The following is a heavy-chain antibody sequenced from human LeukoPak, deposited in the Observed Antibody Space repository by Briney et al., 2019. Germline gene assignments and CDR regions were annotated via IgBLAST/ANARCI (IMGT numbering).Heavy chain of an antibody. CDR2: ISYDGSNK. Sequence: GVSLRLSCAASGFTFSSYGMHWVRQAPGKGLEWVAVISYDGSNKYYADSVKGRFTISRDNSKNTLYLQMNSLRAEDTAVYYCAKDRVVIWSGYFDYWGQGTLVTVSS. V-gene: IGHV3-30*18. J-gene: IGHJ4*02. CDR1: GFTFSSYG. CDR3: AKDRVVIWSGYFDY. D-gene: IGHD3-22*01.